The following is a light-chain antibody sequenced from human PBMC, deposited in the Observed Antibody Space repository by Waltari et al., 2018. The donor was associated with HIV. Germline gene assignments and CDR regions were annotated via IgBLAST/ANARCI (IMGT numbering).Light chain of an antibody. Sequence: QSVLTQPPSASGTPGQRVTISCSGSSSNIGSNTVNWYQLLPGTAPKLLIYSNIPRPSGVPDRCSGSKSGPSGSLAISGLQSEDEADYYCATWDDSLNAWVFGGGTKLTVL. J-gene: IGLJ3*02. V-gene: IGLV1-44*01. CDR3: ATWDDSLNAWV. CDR2: SNI. CDR1: SSNIGSNT.